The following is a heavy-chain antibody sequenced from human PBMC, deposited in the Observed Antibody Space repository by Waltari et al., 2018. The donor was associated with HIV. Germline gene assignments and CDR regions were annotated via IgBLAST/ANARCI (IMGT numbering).Heavy chain of an antibody. J-gene: IGHJ4*02. V-gene: IGHV3-9*01. CDR2: IHWNSGGT. CDR1: GFTFNAYA. D-gene: IGHD6-19*01. CDR3: AKTSGPTGWDAFDY. Sequence: EMQLVESGGGLVQPGGSLRLSCAASGFTFNAYAMHWVRQAPGKGLEWVSSIHWNSGGTGYGDSVKGRFSISRDNAKNSLYLQMNSLRPEDTALYYCAKTSGPTGWDAFDYWGQGTLVAVSS.